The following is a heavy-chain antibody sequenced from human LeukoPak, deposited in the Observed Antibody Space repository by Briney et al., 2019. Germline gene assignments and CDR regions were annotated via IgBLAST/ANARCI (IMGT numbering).Heavy chain of an antibody. J-gene: IGHJ4*02. D-gene: IGHD3-22*01. CDR1: GFMFSSYW. CDR2: ISSSSSYI. CDR3: ARDGHWYYDSSGYLDY. Sequence: GGSLRLSCAASGFMFSSYWMHWVRQAPGKGLEWVSSISSSSSYIYYADSVKGRFTISRDNAKNSLYLQMNSLRAEDTAVYYCARDGHWYYDSSGYLDYWGQGTLVTVSS. V-gene: IGHV3-21*01.